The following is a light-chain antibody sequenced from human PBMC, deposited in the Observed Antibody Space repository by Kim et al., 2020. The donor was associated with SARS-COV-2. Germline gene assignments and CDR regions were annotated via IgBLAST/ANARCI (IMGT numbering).Light chain of an antibody. CDR1: SSDFGGYNY. CDR2: AVS. V-gene: IGLV2-14*03. CDR3: SSYTRSTTNYV. J-gene: IGLJ1*01. Sequence: QSITISCTGTSSDFGGYNYVSWYQQHPGKAPKLIIYAVSDRPSGVSNRFSGSKSGNTASLTISGLQAEDEADYYCSSYTRSTTNYVFGTGTKVTVL.